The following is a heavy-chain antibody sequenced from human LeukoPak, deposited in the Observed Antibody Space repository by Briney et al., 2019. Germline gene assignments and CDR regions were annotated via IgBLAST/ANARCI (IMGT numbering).Heavy chain of an antibody. J-gene: IGHJ4*02. CDR2: IRYDGSNK. V-gene: IGHV3-30*02. CDR1: GFTFSSYG. Sequence: GGSLRLSCAASGFTFSSYGMHWVLQAPGKGLQWVAFIRYDGSNKYYADSVKGRFTISRDNSKNMLYLQMNSLRAEDTAVYYCAKDHDYGGNPYYFDYWGQGTLVTVSS. CDR3: AKDHDYGGNPYYFDY. D-gene: IGHD4-23*01.